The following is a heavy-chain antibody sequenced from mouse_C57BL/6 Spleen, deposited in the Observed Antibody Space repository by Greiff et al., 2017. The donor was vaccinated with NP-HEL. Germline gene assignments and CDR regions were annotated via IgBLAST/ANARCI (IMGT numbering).Heavy chain of an antibody. CDR1: GFTFSDYY. Sequence: EVKLMESGGGLVQPGGSLKLSCAASGFTFSDYYMYWVRQTPEKRLEWVAYISNGGGRTYYPDTVKGRFTISRDNAKNTLYLQMSRLKSEDTAMYYCARHGGDSYAMDYWGQGTSVTVSP. CDR3: ARHGGDSYAMDY. V-gene: IGHV5-12*01. CDR2: ISNGGGRT. J-gene: IGHJ4*01.